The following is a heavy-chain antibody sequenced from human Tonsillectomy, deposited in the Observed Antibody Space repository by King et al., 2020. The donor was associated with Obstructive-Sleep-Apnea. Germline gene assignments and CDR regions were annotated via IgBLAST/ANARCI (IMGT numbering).Heavy chain of an antibody. J-gene: IGHJ5*02. Sequence: QLQESGPGLVKPSETLSLTCTVSGGSISSSRSYWGWIRQPPGKGLGWIGSIYYSGSTYYNPALKSRVTISVDTSENQFSLKLSSVTAADTAVYYCARDREIFGLFDPGGQGTLVTVSS. CDR2: IYYSGST. CDR3: ARDREIFGLFDP. V-gene: IGHV4-39*07. CDR1: GGSISSSRSY. D-gene: IGHD3-3*01.